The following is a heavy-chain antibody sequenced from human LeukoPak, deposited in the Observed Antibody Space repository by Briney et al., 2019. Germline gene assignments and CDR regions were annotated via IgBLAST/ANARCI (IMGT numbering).Heavy chain of an antibody. V-gene: IGHV3-23*01. J-gene: IGHJ6*02. CDR1: GFTFSGYA. CDR2: ISGSGSNT. D-gene: IGHD3-3*02. Sequence: PGGSVRLSCAVSGFTFSGYAMSWVRQAPGKGLEWVSSISGSGSNTYHTDPVKGRCTISRDNSKNTLYLEMNSLRVEDTAIYYCAKHGSPGPIFYNGMDVWGLGTTVTVSS. CDR3: AKHGSPGPIFYNGMDV.